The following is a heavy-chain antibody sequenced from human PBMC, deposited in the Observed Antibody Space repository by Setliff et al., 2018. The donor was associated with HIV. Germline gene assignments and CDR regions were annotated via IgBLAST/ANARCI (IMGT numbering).Heavy chain of an antibody. CDR1: GGSVDSRDYY. CDR2: ILYGGTT. Sequence: PSETLSLTCAVSGGSVDSRDYYWGWIRQPPGKGLEWIGNILYGGTTYYTPSLQSRVSISVDTSRNQFSLRLNSVTAADTAVYYCARPTTGLRGGAAFDIWGQGTMVTVSS. V-gene: IGHV4-39*01. J-gene: IGHJ3*02. D-gene: IGHD2-8*01. CDR3: ARPTTGLRGGAAFDI.